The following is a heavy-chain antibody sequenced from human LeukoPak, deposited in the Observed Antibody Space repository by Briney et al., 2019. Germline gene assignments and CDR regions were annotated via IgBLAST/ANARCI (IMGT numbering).Heavy chain of an antibody. D-gene: IGHD3-22*01. J-gene: IGHJ4*02. CDR3: AKGPTHDYYDSSGYSALRFDY. CDR2: ISGSGGST. Sequence: GGSLRLSCVASGFTFSSYAMNWVRQAPGKGLEWVSGISGSGGSTYYADSVKGRFTISRDNSKNTLDLQMNSLRAEGTAVYYCAKGPTHDYYDSSGYSALRFDYWGQGTLVTVSS. V-gene: IGHV3-23*01. CDR1: GFTFSSYA.